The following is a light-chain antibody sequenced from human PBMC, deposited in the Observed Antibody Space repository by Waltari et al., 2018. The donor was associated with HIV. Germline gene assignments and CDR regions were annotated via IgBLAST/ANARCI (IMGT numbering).Light chain of an antibody. CDR3: SSYTSSSTVV. CDR2: DVR. V-gene: IGLV2-14*03. CDR1: NSDVGGYLY. Sequence: QSALPQPACVSGSPGQSHTISCTGPNSDVGGYLYVSWYQHYPGKAPTLMIYDVRNRPSGVSNLFSASKSGNTASLTISGLQAEDEADYYCSSYTSSSTVVFGGGTKLTVL. J-gene: IGLJ2*01.